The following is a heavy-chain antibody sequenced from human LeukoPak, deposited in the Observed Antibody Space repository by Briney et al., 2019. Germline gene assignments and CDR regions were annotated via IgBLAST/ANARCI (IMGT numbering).Heavy chain of an antibody. D-gene: IGHD5-12*01. CDR3: ARHADSAYDFFALDY. Sequence: SETLSLTSTVSGGSISNYCWSWIRQPPGKGLEWIGFIHSNRGANYNASLNSRATISRDTSRSQVSLKLTSVTAADSAVYYCARHADSAYDFFALDYWGQGTLVTVFS. J-gene: IGHJ4*02. CDR2: IHSNRGA. V-gene: IGHV4-59*08. CDR1: GGSISNYC.